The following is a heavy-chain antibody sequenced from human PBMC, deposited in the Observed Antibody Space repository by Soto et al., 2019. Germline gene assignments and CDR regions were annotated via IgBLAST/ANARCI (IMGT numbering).Heavy chain of an antibody. D-gene: IGHD2-15*01. Sequence: PSETLSLTCAVYGGSFSGYYWSWIRQPPGKGLEWIGEINHSGSTNYNPSLKSRVTISVDTSKNQFSLKLSSVTAADTAVYYCARAAPRYCSGGSCHPYHDNWFDPWGQGTLVT. CDR2: INHSGST. J-gene: IGHJ5*01. CDR3: ARAAPRYCSGGSCHPYHDNWFDP. CDR1: GGSFSGYY. V-gene: IGHV4-34*01.